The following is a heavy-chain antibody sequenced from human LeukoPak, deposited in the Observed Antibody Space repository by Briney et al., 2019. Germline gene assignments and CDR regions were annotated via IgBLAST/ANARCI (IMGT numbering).Heavy chain of an antibody. Sequence: PGGSLRLSCAASGFTFSDYYMSWIRQAPGKGLEWVSYISSSASTIHYADSVKGRFTISRDNAKNSLYLQMNSLRAEDSAVYYCAREVHTGIDYWGQGTLVTVSS. J-gene: IGHJ4*02. CDR2: ISSSASTI. CDR1: GFTFSDYY. D-gene: IGHD1-14*01. CDR3: AREVHTGIDY. V-gene: IGHV3-11*01.